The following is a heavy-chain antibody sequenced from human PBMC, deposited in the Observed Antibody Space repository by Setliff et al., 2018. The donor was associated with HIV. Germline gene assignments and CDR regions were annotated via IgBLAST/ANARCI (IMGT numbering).Heavy chain of an antibody. CDR3: ARVSCSSWYSIPRYYYYSMDV. J-gene: IGHJ6*03. CDR2: INHSGST. Sequence: SETLSLTCAVYGGSFNGYSWTWIRQPPGKGLEWIGGINHSGSTNYNPSLKSRVTISVDTSKSQFSLRLNSVTATDTAVYYCARVSCSSWYSIPRYYYYSMDVWGNGTTVTVSS. V-gene: IGHV4-34*01. CDR1: GGSFNGYS. D-gene: IGHD6-13*01.